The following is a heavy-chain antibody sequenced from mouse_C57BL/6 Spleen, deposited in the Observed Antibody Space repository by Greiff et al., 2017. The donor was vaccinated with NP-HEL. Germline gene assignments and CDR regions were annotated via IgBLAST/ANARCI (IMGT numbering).Heavy chain of an antibody. CDR3: ARDLGRDYAMDY. CDR2: ISDGGSYT. V-gene: IGHV5-4*01. Sequence: VQLKESGGGLVKPGGSLKLSCAASGFTFSSYAMSWVRQTPEKRLEWVATISDGGSYTYYPDNVKGRFTISRDNAKNNLYLQMSHLKSEDTAMYYCARDLGRDYAMDYWGQGTSVTVSS. D-gene: IGHD4-1*01. J-gene: IGHJ4*01. CDR1: GFTFSSYA.